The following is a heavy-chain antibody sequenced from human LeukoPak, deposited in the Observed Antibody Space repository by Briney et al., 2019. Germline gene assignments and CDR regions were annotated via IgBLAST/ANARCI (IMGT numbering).Heavy chain of an antibody. CDR1: GYTVTGYY. CDR2: INPNSGGT. J-gene: IGHJ4*02. V-gene: IGHV1-2*02. Sequence: ASVKVSCKASGYTVTGYYMHWVRQAPGQRLEWMGWINPNSGGTNYAQKFQGRVTMTRDTSISTAYMELSRLRSDDTAVYYCARHLYSSALDYWGQGTLVTVSS. D-gene: IGHD6-19*01. CDR3: ARHLYSSALDY.